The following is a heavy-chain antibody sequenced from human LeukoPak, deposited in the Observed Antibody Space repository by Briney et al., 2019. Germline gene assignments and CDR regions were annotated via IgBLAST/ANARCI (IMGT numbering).Heavy chain of an antibody. Sequence: GGSLRLSCAASGFTFDDYAMHWVRQAPGKGLEWVSGISWNSGSIGYADSVKGRFTISRDNAKNSLYLQMNSLRAEDTAVYYCARVRYFDRTYYYMDVWGKGTTVTVSS. CDR3: ARVRYFDRTYYYMDV. CDR1: GFTFDDYA. J-gene: IGHJ6*03. CDR2: ISWNSGSI. D-gene: IGHD3-9*01. V-gene: IGHV3-9*01.